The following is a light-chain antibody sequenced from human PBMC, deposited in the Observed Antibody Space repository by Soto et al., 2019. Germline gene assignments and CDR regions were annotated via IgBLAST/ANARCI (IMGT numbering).Light chain of an antibody. J-gene: IGKJ1*01. CDR2: GAS. CDR1: QSVSSTY. V-gene: IGKV3-20*01. Sequence: EIVLTQSPGTLSLSPGERATLSCRASQSVSSTYLAWYQQKPGQAPRLLMYGASSRASGVPDRFSASGSGTDFTLTINRLQPEDFAVYYCQQYGPSLWTFGQGTKVEIK. CDR3: QQYGPSLWT.